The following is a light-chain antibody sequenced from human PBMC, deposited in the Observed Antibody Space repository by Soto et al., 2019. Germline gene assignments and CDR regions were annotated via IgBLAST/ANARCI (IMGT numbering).Light chain of an antibody. Sequence: IQMTQSPSTLSASVGDRVTITCQASQTISNWLAWYQQKPGKAPKLLIYKASTLESGVPSRFSGSGSGTEFTLTISSLQPEDFATYYCQQYNSYSPTFGQGTKVEIK. V-gene: IGKV1-5*03. CDR3: QQYNSYSPT. CDR1: QTISNW. J-gene: IGKJ1*01. CDR2: KAS.